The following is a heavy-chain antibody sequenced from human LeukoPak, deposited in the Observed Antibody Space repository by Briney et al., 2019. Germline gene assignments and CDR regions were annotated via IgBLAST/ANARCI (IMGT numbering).Heavy chain of an antibody. V-gene: IGHV3-21*01. J-gene: IGHJ4*02. Sequence: GGSLRLSCAASGFTFSSYNMNLVRQAPGKGLEWVSFISSTSSYIYYADSVKARFTISRDNAKNSLYLQMNSLRADDTAVYYCARASGFNYYFDYWGQGALVTVSS. CDR2: ISSTSSYI. CDR1: GFTFSSYN. D-gene: IGHD3-9*01. CDR3: ARASGFNYYFDY.